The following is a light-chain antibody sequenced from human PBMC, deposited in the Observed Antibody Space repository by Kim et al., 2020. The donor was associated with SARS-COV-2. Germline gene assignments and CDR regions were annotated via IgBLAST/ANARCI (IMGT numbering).Light chain of an antibody. CDR2: GVS. V-gene: IGKV3-20*01. J-gene: IGKJ1*01. Sequence: SPGERATLPCRTSQSVSSSSLAWYQQKPGQAPRLLIYGVSSRATGVPDRFSGSGSGTDFTLTISRLEPEDFAVYYCQQYGTSPRTFGQGTKVDIK. CDR1: QSVSSSS. CDR3: QQYGTSPRT.